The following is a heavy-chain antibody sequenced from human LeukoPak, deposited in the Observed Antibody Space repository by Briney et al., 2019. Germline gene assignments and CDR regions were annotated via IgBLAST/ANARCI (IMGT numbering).Heavy chain of an antibody. V-gene: IGHV3-21*01. CDR3: ARVKHFDWLSQV. CDR1: GFTFSSYS. J-gene: IGHJ4*02. CDR2: ISSSSDYI. D-gene: IGHD3-9*01. Sequence: PGGSLRLSCAASGFTFSSYSMNWVRQAPGKGLEWVSSISSSSDYIYYADAVKGRFIISRGNAKNSLYLLMNSLSAEDAVVYYCARVKHFDWLSQVWGQGTLVTVSS.